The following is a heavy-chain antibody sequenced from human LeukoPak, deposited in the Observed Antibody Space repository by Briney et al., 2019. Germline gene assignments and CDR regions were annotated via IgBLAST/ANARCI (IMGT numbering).Heavy chain of an antibody. V-gene: IGHV3-23*01. CDR1: GFTFSTYA. CDR3: AQWGHDFNPFYY. Sequence: GGSLRLFCAASGFTFSTYAMGWVRQAPGEGLEWVSSIKGGGGDPLYADSVRGRFTISRDKSKNTLYLQLNSLIPEDTAVYFCAQWGHDFNPFYYWGQGTLVTVSS. D-gene: IGHD2-21*02. CDR2: IKGGGGDP. J-gene: IGHJ4*02.